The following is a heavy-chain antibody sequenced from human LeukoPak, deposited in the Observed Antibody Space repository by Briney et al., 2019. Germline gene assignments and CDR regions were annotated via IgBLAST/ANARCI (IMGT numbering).Heavy chain of an antibody. D-gene: IGHD3-10*01. V-gene: IGHV3-21*01. CDR3: ARLGRLLWFGEFLFDY. CDR2: ISSSSSYI. J-gene: IGHJ4*02. CDR1: GFTSSSYS. Sequence: PGGSLRLSCAASGFTSSSYSMNWVRQAPGKGLEWVSSISSSSSYIYYADSVKGRFTISRDNAKNSLYLQMNSLRAEDTAVYYCARLGRLLWFGEFLFDYWGQGTLVTVSS.